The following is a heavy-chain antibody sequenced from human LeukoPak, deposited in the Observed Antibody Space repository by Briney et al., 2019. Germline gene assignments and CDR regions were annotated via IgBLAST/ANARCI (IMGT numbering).Heavy chain of an antibody. J-gene: IGHJ5*02. CDR2: IIPIFGTA. Sequence: SVKVSCKASGYTFTSYGISWVRQAPGQGLEWMGGIIPIFGTANYAQKFQGRVTITADESTSTAYMELSSLRSEDTAVYYCARFHDPVLRFLDIYNWFDPWGQGTLVTVSS. CDR1: GYTFTSYG. D-gene: IGHD3-3*01. V-gene: IGHV1-69*13. CDR3: ARFHDPVLRFLDIYNWFDP.